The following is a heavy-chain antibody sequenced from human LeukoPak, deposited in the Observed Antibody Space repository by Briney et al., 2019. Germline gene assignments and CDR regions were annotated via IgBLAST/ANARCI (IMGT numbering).Heavy chain of an antibody. V-gene: IGHV3-23*01. J-gene: IGHJ4*02. CDR3: AKEGNYYDSSGYYYGEGYFDY. CDR2: IICSGGST. D-gene: IGHD3-22*01. CDR1: GFTFSSYA. Sequence: GGSLSLFCSASGFTFSSYAMSCGRRAPGQGLELVFAIICSGGSTYYADSVKGRFTISRDNSKNTLYLQMNSLRAEDTAVYYCAKEGNYYDSSGYYYGEGYFDYWGQGTLVTVSS.